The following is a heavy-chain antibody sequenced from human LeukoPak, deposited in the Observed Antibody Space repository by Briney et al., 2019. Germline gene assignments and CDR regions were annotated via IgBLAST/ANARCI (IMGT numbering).Heavy chain of an antibody. D-gene: IGHD2-8*01. CDR3: ARDPDLGYCTNGVCYYFDY. Sequence: PGRSLRLSCAASGFTFSSYGMHLVRQAPGKGLEWVAVIWYDGSNKYYADSVKGRFTISRDNSKNTLYLQMNSLRAEDTAVYYCARDPDLGYCTNGVCYYFDYWGQGTLVTVSS. J-gene: IGHJ4*02. CDR2: IWYDGSNK. V-gene: IGHV3-33*01. CDR1: GFTFSSYG.